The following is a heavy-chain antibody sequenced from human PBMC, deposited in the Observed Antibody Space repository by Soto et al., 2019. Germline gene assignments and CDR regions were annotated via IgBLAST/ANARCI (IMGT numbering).Heavy chain of an antibody. CDR1: GGSISSGDYY. Sequence: QVQLQESGPGLVKPSQTLSLTCTVSGGSISSGDYYWSWIRQPPGKGLEWIGYIYDSGSTYYTSSXKSRVNITLDTSKNQFSLKLTSVTAAATAVYYCARDNGVGPWGQGTLVTVSS. V-gene: IGHV4-30-4*01. CDR2: IYDSGST. J-gene: IGHJ5*02. D-gene: IGHD2-8*01. CDR3: ARDNGVGP.